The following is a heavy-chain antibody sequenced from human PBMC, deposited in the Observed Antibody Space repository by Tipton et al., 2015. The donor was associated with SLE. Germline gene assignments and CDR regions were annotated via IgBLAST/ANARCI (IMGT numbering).Heavy chain of an antibody. D-gene: IGHD1-26*01. V-gene: IGHV4-59*11. CDR1: GGSISSHY. J-gene: IGHJ3*02. CDR2: IYYSGST. Sequence: TLSLTCTVSGGSISSHYWSWIRQPPGKGLEWIGYIYYSGSTNYNPSLKSRVTISVDTSKNQFSLKLSSVTAADTAVYYCAREGGSYVGDAFDIWGQGTMVTVSS. CDR3: AREGGSYVGDAFDI.